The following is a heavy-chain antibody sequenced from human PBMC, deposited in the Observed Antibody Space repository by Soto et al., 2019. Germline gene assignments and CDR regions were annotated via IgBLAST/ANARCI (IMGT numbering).Heavy chain of an antibody. D-gene: IGHD6-13*01. CDR3: AKRAAAAAPDY. J-gene: IGHJ4*02. V-gene: IGHV3-23*01. Sequence: EVQLLESGGGLVQPGGSLRLSCAASGFTFSSYAMSWVRQAPGKRLEWVSLISGSGGGTYYADSVKGRFTIPRDNSKNTSYLLMNSLRDEDTAVYYWAKRAAAAAPDYWGQGTLVTVSS. CDR1: GFTFSSYA. CDR2: ISGSGGGT.